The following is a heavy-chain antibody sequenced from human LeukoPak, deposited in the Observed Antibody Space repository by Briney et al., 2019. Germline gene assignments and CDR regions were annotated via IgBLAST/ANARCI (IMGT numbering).Heavy chain of an antibody. V-gene: IGHV4-59*08. J-gene: IGHJ5*02. CDR1: GGSISSYY. Sequence: KASETLSLTCTVSGGSISSYYWSWIRQPPGKGLEWIGYIYYSGSTNYNPSLKSRVTISVDTSKNQFSLKLSSVTAADTAVYYCARHERFVELLSWFDPWGQGTLVTVSS. D-gene: IGHD3-10*01. CDR3: ARHERFVELLSWFDP. CDR2: IYYSGST.